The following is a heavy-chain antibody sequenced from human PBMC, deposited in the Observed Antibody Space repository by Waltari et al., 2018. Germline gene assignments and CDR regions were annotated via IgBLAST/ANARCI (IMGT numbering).Heavy chain of an antibody. Sequence: QVQLVESGGGVVQPGRSLRLSCAASGFTFSRYGMHWVRRAPDRGLGWGAFVTHDGSTKYDGDSVKGRFTISRDNSENTLSLQMNSLRPEDTAVYFCAREIVVVVPSAMMDYWGQGTLVTVSS. CDR2: VTHDGSTK. J-gene: IGHJ4*02. CDR1: GFTFSRYG. CDR3: AREIVVVVPSAMMDY. D-gene: IGHD2-2*01. V-gene: IGHV3-30*03.